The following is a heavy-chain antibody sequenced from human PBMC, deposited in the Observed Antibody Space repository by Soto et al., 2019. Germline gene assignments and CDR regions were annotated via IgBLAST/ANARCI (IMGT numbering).Heavy chain of an antibody. V-gene: IGHV1-3*01. CDR2: INAGNGNT. Sequence: QVPLVQSGAEVKKPGASVKVSCKASGYTFTSYAMHWVRQAPGQRLERMGWINAGNGNTKYSQKFQGRVTITRDTSASTAYMELSSLRSEDTAVYYCASDRYDILTGYYEVAFDIWGQGTMVTVSS. CDR3: ASDRYDILTGYYEVAFDI. CDR1: GYTFTSYA. J-gene: IGHJ3*02. D-gene: IGHD3-9*01.